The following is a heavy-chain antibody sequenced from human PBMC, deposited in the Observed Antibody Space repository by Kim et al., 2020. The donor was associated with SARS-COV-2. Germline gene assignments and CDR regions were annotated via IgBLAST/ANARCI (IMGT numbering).Heavy chain of an antibody. V-gene: IGHV1-2*02. Sequence: KNAGRFQGRVTMTRDTSISTVYMELSRLKSDDTAVYYCARGANTLSAFDLWGQGTMVTVSS. CDR3: ARGANTLSAFDL. J-gene: IGHJ3*01.